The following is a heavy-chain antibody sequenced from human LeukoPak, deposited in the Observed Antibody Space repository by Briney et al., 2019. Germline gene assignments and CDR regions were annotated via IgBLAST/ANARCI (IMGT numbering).Heavy chain of an antibody. D-gene: IGHD3-22*01. CDR3: TTLSGFEKYFDY. CDR2: IKSKSDGGTT. Sequence: GGSLRLSCAASGFTFSNAWMSWVRQAPGKGLEWVGRIKSKSDGGTTDYAAPVKGRFTISGDESKNTLYLQMNNLRSEDTAVYYCTTLSGFEKYFDYWAQGALVTVSS. CDR1: GFTFSNAW. J-gene: IGHJ4*02. V-gene: IGHV3-15*01.